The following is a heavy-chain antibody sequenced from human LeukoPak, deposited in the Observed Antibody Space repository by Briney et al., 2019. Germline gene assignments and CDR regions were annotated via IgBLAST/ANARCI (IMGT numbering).Heavy chain of an antibody. D-gene: IGHD5-12*01. J-gene: IGHJ5*02. CDR3: AKVQYSDYDMNFDP. CDR2: IGGSDGNT. CDR1: GFTFSSYA. Sequence: GGSLRLSCAASGFTFSSYAMSWVRQAPGMGLEWVSAIGGSDGNTYYADSVKGRFTISRDNSKNSLYLQINSLRADDTAVYYCAKVQYSDYDMNFDPWGQGTLVTVSS. V-gene: IGHV3-23*01.